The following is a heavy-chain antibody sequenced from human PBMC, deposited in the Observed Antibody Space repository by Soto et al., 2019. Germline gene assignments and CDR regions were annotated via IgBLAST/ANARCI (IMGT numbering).Heavy chain of an antibody. V-gene: IGHV5-10-1*01. J-gene: IGHJ6*02. CDR3: ARRDPPYCGGDCYYGMDV. D-gene: IGHD2-21*01. Sequence: GESLKISCKGSGYSFTSYWISWVRQMPGKGLEWMGRIDPSDSYTNYSPSFQGHVTISADKSISTAYLQWSSLKASDTAMYYCARRDPPYCGGDCYYGMDVWGQGTMVTVSS. CDR2: IDPSDSYT. CDR1: GYSFTSYW.